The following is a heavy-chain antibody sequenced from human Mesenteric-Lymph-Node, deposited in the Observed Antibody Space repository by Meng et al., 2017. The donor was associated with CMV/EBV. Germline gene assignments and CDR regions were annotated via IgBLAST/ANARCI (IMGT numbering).Heavy chain of an antibody. V-gene: IGHV3-21*01. J-gene: IGHJ3*02. Sequence: GGSLRLSCAASGFTFSSYSMNWVRQAPGKGLEWVSSISSSSSYIYYADSVKGRFTISRDNAKNSLYLQMNSLRAEDTAVYYCARDGIEGDAFDIWGQGTMVTVSS. D-gene: IGHD1-1*01. CDR2: ISSSSSYI. CDR1: GFTFSSYS. CDR3: ARDGIEGDAFDI.